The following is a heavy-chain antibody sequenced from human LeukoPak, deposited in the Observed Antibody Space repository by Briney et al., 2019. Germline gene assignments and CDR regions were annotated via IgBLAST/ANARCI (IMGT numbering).Heavy chain of an antibody. D-gene: IGHD3-10*01. CDR2: ISGSGGST. J-gene: IGHJ4*02. V-gene: IGHV3-23*01. Sequence: GGSLRLSCAASGFTFSSYAMGWVRQAPGKGLEWVSAISGSGGSTYYADSVKGRFTISRDNSKNTLYLQMNSLRAEDTAVYYCAKVPRHYYGSPDPFDYWGQGTLVTVSS. CDR3: AKVPRHYYGSPDPFDY. CDR1: GFTFSSYA.